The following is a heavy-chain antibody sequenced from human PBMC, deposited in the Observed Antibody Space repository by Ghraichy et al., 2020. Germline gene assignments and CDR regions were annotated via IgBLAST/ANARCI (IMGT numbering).Heavy chain of an antibody. J-gene: IGHJ6*02. CDR2: FDPEDGET. D-gene: IGHD1/OR15-1a*01. V-gene: IGHV1-24*01. CDR3: ATANWNSYYYGMDV. Sequence: ASVKVPCKVSGYTLTELSMHWVRQAPGKGLEWMGGFDPEDGETIYAQKFQGRVTMTEDTSTDTAYMELSSLRSEDTAVYYCATANWNSYYYGMDVWGQGTTVTVSS. CDR1: GYTLTELS.